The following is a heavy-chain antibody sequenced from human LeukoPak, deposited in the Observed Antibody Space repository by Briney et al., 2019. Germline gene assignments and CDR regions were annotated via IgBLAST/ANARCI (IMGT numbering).Heavy chain of an antibody. V-gene: IGHV3-23*01. D-gene: IGHD4-17*01. CDR3: ARDPLFDYGDHGPSDY. J-gene: IGHJ4*02. CDR2: IGGGGPTT. CDR1: GFTFSTYA. Sequence: GGSLRLSCAASGFTFSTYAMNWVRQAPAKGLEWVSTIGGGGPTTDYADSVKDRFTISRDNSKNTLYLQMNSLRAEDTAVYYCARDPLFDYGDHGPSDYWGQGTLVTVSS.